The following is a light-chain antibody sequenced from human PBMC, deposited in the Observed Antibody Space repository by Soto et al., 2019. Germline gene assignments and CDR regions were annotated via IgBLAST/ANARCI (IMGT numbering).Light chain of an antibody. V-gene: IGKV1-39*01. CDR3: HQTAANPWT. CDR2: AAS. CDR1: QNIGVY. J-gene: IGKJ1*01. Sequence: DIQMTQAPSSVSASVGDRVAITCRASQNIGVYLNWYQKKPGKAPKLLIHAASSLHSGVPSTFSGSGSGTDFALTISSLQPEDFATYYCHQTAANPWTFAQGTNV.